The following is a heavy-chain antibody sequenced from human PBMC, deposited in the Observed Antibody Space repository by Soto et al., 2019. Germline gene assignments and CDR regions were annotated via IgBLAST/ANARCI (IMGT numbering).Heavy chain of an antibody. V-gene: IGHV3-33*01. CDR1: GFTFSSYG. D-gene: IGHD5-18*01. Sequence: QVQLVESGGGVVQPGRSLRLSCAASGFTFSSYGMXWVRQAPGKGLEWVAVIWYDGSNKYYADSVKGRFTISRDNSKNTLYLQMNSLRAEDTAVYYCARSKRGYSYGYDYWGQGTLVTVSS. CDR3: ARSKRGYSYGYDY. J-gene: IGHJ4*02. CDR2: IWYDGSNK.